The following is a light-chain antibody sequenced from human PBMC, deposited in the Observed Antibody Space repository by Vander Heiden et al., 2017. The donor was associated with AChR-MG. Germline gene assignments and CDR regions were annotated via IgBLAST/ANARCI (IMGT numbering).Light chain of an antibody. J-gene: IGKJ1*01. CDR3: QQYGSSPWT. CDR2: GAS. V-gene: IGKV3-20*01. Sequence: EIVLTQSPGALSLSPGDRATLSCRASQSVGSSYLAWYQQKPGQAPRLLIFGASSRATGIPDRFSGSGSGTDFTLTINRLEPEDVAVYYCQQYGSSPWTFGQGTKVEIK. CDR1: QSVGSSY.